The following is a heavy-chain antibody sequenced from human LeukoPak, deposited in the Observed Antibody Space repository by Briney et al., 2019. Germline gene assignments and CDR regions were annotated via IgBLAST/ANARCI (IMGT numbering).Heavy chain of an antibody. CDR1: RGSISSGTSY. CDR3: ARHGRTYYYGSGSLKWFDP. CDR2: IFYGGST. V-gene: IGHV4-39*01. J-gene: IGHJ5*02. D-gene: IGHD3-10*01. Sequence: PSETLSLTCTVSRGSISSGTSYWGWIRQPPGKGLEWIGSIFYGGSTYYTPSLKSRVTISVDTSKNQFSLKLSSVTAADTAVYYCARHGRTYYYGSGSLKWFDPWGQGTLVTVSS.